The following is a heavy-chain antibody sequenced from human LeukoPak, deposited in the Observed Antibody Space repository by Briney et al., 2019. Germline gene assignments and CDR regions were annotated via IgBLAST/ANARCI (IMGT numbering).Heavy chain of an antibody. J-gene: IGHJ4*02. CDR1: EFTFSSYA. CDR3: AKDHASSWYYFDC. D-gene: IGHD6-13*01. V-gene: IGHV3-23*01. CDR2: ISGSGGST. Sequence: GGSLRLSCAASEFTFSSYAMSWVRQAPGKGLEWVSAISGSGGSTYYADSVKGRFTISRDNSKNTLYLQMNSLRAEDTALYYCAKDHASSWYYFDCWGQGTLVTVSS.